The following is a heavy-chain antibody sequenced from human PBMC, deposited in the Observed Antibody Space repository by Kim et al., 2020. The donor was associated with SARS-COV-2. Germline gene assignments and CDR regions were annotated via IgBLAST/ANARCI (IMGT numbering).Heavy chain of an antibody. CDR2: ISHSGSA. J-gene: IGHJ4*02. CDR3: ATRGLDSVDYMWTTSIYSFAF. D-gene: IGHD4-4*01. CDR1: GASFSDFY. Sequence: SETLSLTCAVYGASFSDFYWTWIRQPPGKGLEYIGEISHSGSAKYNPSLKSRVTISMDTSKNQFSLRLSSVTAADTAVYYCATRGLDSVDYMWTTSIYSFAFWGRGSLVTVSS. V-gene: IGHV4-34*01.